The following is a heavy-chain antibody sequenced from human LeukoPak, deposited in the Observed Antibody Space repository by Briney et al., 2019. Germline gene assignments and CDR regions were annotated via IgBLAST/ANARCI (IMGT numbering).Heavy chain of an antibody. CDR1: GYTFSSYW. CDR2: IKQDGSEA. CDR3: ARDTSSIVGPRFDY. D-gene: IGHD1-26*01. V-gene: IGHV3-7*01. Sequence: GGSLRLSCAASGYTFSSYWMSWVRQAPGKGLEWVAIIKQDGSEAYYVDSVKGRFTVSRDSAKNSLYLQMNSLRAEDTAVYYCARDTSSIVGPRFDYWGQGTLVTVSS. J-gene: IGHJ4*02.